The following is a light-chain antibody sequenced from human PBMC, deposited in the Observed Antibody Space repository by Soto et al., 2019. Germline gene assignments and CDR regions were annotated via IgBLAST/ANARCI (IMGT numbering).Light chain of an antibody. J-gene: IGKJ4*01. CDR3: QQYNNWPLT. V-gene: IGKV3-15*01. CDR2: GAS. Sequence: EIVMTQSPATLSVSPGERATLSCRASQSVSTNLAWYQQKPGQAPGLLIYGASTRATGISARFSGSGSGTEFTLTISSLQSEDFAVYYCQQYNNWPLTFGGGTKVDIK. CDR1: QSVSTN.